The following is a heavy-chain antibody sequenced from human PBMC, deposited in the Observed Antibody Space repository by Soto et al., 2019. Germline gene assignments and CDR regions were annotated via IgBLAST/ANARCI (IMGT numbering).Heavy chain of an antibody. CDR3: AKVVNDFWSGYYTGGYFDY. J-gene: IGHJ4*02. D-gene: IGHD3-3*01. V-gene: IGHV3-23*01. CDR2: ISGSGGST. Sequence: GGSLRLSCAASGFTFSSYAMSWVRQAPGKGLEWVSAISGSGGSTYYADSVKGRFTISRDNSKNTLYLQMNSLRAEDTAVYYCAKVVNDFWSGYYTGGYFDYWGQGTLVTVSS. CDR1: GFTFSSYA.